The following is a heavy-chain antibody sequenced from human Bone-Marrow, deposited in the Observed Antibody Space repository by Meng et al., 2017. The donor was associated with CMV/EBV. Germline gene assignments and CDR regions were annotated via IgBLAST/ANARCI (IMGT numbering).Heavy chain of an antibody. Sequence: SVKVSCKPSGGTFNNYAVSWVRQAPGQGLEWMGEIIPMFGTVQYAQKFRGRVSITTDASTSSAYMDLNSLGSEDTAVYYCATGFADYGGNPAMRSWGQGTLVTVYS. CDR1: GGTFNNYA. CDR3: ATGFADYGGNPAMRS. J-gene: IGHJ5*02. D-gene: IGHD4-23*01. V-gene: IGHV1-69*05. CDR2: IIPMFGTV.